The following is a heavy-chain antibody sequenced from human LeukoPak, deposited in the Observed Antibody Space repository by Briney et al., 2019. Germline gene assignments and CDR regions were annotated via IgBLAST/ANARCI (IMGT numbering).Heavy chain of an antibody. V-gene: IGHV3-23*01. CDR2: ISGSGGST. CDR1: GFTFSSYA. D-gene: IGHD2-2*01. Sequence: GGSLRLSCAASGFTFSSYAMNWVRQAPGKGLEWVSAISGSGGSTYYADSVKGRFTISRDNSKNTLYLQMNSLRVEDTAVYYCAKEGGYCSSTSCYDYWGQGTLVTVSS. J-gene: IGHJ4*02. CDR3: AKEGGYCSSTSCYDY.